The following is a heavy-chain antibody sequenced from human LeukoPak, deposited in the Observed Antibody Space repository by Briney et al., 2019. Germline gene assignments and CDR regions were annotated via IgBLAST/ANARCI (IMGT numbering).Heavy chain of an antibody. Sequence: PGGSLRLSCAASGFTFSSYAMSWVREAPARGLEWVSSLRGNGDTFYADSVKGRFTLSRDESRNTVYLQLSKLRVEATAVYYCAKASWVSTADAVLWGQGTVVTVSS. CDR3: AKASWVSTADAVL. CDR2: LRGNGDT. J-gene: IGHJ4*02. V-gene: IGHV3-23*01. D-gene: IGHD3-16*01. CDR1: GFTFSSYA.